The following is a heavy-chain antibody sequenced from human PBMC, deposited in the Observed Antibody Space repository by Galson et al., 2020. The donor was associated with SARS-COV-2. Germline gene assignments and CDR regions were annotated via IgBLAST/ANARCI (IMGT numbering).Heavy chain of an antibody. CDR2: IGTAGDT. D-gene: IGHD3-10*01. V-gene: IGHV3-13*01. Sequence: GGSLRLSCAASGFTFSSYDMHWVRQATGKGLEWVSAIGTAGDTYYPGSVKGRFTISRENAKTSLYLQMNSLRAGDTAVYYCARAVTITMVRGVIMYYWFDPWGQGTLVTVSS. CDR1: GFTFSSYD. J-gene: IGHJ5*02. CDR3: ARAVTITMVRGVIMYYWFDP.